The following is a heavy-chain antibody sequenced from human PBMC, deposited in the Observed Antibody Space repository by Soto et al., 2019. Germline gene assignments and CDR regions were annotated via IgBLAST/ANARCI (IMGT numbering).Heavy chain of an antibody. Sequence: VKVSCKASGYTFTSYGISWVRQAPGQGLEWMGWISAYNGNTNYAQKLQGRVTMTTDTSTSTAYMELRSLRSDDTAVYYCAMPGALVATIPTGYWGQGTLVTVSS. CDR1: GYTFTSYG. D-gene: IGHD5-12*01. V-gene: IGHV1-18*04. J-gene: IGHJ4*02. CDR2: ISAYNGNT. CDR3: AMPGALVATIPTGY.